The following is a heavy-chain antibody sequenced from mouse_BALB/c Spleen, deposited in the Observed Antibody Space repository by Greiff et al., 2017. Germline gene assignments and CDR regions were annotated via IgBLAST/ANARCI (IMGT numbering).Heavy chain of an antibody. J-gene: IGHJ2*01. D-gene: IGHD4-1*01. CDR3: ARGNWDYFDY. CDR1: GFTFSSYG. V-gene: IGHV5-6-3*01. Sequence: LMESGGGLVQPGGSLKLSCAASGFTFSSYGMSWVRQTPDKRLELVATINSNGGSTYYPDSVKGRFTISRDNAKNTLYLQMSSLKSEDTAMYYCARGNWDYFDYWGQGTTLTVSS. CDR2: INSNGGST.